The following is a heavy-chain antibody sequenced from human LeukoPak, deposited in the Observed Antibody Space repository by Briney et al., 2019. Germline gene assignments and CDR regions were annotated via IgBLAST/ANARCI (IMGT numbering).Heavy chain of an antibody. V-gene: IGHV4-38-2*02. CDR2: IYYSGST. CDR1: GYSINSGYY. Sequence: PSETLSLTCTVSGYSINSGYYWSWIRQPPGKRLEWIGSIYYSGSTYSNPTLKSRLTISVDTSKNQISLNLTSVTAADTAVYYCVRHHVVPAAISYNWFDPWGQGTLVTVSS. D-gene: IGHD2-2*01. CDR3: VRHHVVPAAISYNWFDP. J-gene: IGHJ5*02.